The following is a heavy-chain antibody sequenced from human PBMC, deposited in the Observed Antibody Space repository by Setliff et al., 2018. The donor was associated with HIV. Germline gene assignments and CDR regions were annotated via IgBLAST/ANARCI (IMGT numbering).Heavy chain of an antibody. Sequence: GGSLRLSCAASGFTFDDYTMHWVRQAPGKGLEWVSLINWDGGSIFYADSVRGRFTISRDNSKNSLYLQMNSLRAEDTAVYYCATHRVGQRPWLSDFWGQGTLVTVSS. CDR3: ATHRVGQRPWLSDF. J-gene: IGHJ4*02. CDR2: INWDGGSI. CDR1: GFTFDDYT. V-gene: IGHV3-43*01. D-gene: IGHD5-12*01.